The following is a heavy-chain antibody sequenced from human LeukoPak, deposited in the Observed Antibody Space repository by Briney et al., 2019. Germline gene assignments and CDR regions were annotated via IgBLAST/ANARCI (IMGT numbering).Heavy chain of an antibody. Sequence: SETLSLTCTVSGGSISSYYWSWIRQPAGKGLEWIGRIYTSGSTNYNPSLKSRVTMSVDTSKNQFSLKLSSVTAADTAVYYCARDTATPDYGDYDLTLEWYFDLWGRGTLVTVSS. CDR1: GGSISSYY. D-gene: IGHD4-17*01. J-gene: IGHJ2*01. V-gene: IGHV4-4*07. CDR2: IYTSGST. CDR3: ARDTATPDYGDYDLTLEWYFDL.